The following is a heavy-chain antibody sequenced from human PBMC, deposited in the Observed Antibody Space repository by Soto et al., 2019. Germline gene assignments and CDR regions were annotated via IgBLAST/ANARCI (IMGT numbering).Heavy chain of an antibody. CDR3: AREGSGSYFDY. V-gene: IGHV3-30-3*01. Sequence: QVQLVESGGGVVQPGRSLRRSCAASGFTFSSYAMHWVRQAPGKGLEWVAVISYDGSNKYYADSVKGRFTISRDNSKNTLYLQMNSLRAEDTAVYYCAREGSGSYFDYWGQGTLVTVSS. CDR2: ISYDGSNK. D-gene: IGHD3-10*01. CDR1: GFTFSSYA. J-gene: IGHJ4*02.